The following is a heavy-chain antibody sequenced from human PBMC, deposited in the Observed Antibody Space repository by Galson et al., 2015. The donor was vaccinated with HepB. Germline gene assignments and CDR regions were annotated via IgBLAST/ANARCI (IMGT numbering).Heavy chain of an antibody. CDR3: AKGSDWDSWYFDL. V-gene: IGHV3-23*01. J-gene: IGHJ2*01. CDR1: GFSFSGSA. Sequence: SLRLSCAVSGFSFSGSAMSWVRQAPGKGLEWVSGFSASAGSTSHADSVKGRFTISRDNSKNTLYLQMNSLRAEDTAVYYCAKGSDWDSWYFDLWGRGTLVTVSS. CDR2: FSASAGST. D-gene: IGHD3-9*01.